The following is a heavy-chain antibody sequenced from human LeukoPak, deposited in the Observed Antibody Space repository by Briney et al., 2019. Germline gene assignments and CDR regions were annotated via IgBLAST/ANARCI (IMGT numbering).Heavy chain of an antibody. CDR3: ARAQPRWFGESTYYFDY. CDR1: GFTFSDYY. J-gene: IGHJ4*02. V-gene: IGHV3-11*04. Sequence: GGSLRLSXAASGFTFSDYYMSWIRQAPGKGLEWVSYISSSGSTIYYAGSVKGRFTISRDNAKNSLYLQMNSLRAEDTAVYYCARAQPRWFGESTYYFDYWGQGTLVTVSS. D-gene: IGHD3-10*01. CDR2: ISSSGSTI.